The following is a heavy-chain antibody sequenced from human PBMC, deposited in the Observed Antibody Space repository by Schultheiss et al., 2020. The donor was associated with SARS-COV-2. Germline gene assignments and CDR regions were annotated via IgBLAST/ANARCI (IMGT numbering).Heavy chain of an antibody. D-gene: IGHD6-19*01. J-gene: IGHJ4*02. CDR3: ARDQGQWLVLGYFDY. V-gene: IGHV1-2*02. CDR1: GYTFTSYY. CDR2: INPNSGGT. Sequence: ASVKVSCKASGYTFTSYYMHWVRQAPGQGLEWMGWINPNSGGTNYAQKFQGRVTMTRDTSISTAYMELSRLRSDDTAVYYCARDQGQWLVLGYFDYWGQGTLVTVSS.